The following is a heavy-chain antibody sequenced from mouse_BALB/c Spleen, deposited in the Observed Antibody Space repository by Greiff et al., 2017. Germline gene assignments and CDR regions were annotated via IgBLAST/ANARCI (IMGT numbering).Heavy chain of an antibody. CDR3: TREGITTVPFAY. CDR1: GYSFTSYW. J-gene: IGHJ3*01. D-gene: IGHD1-1*01. V-gene: IGHV1-5*01. CDR2: IYPGNSDT. Sequence: VQLQQSGTVLARPGASVKMSCKASGYSFTSYWMHWVKQRPGQGLQWIGAIYPGNSDTSYNQKFKGKAKLTAVTSASTAYMELSSLTNEDSAVYYCTREGITTVPFAYWGQGTLVTVSA.